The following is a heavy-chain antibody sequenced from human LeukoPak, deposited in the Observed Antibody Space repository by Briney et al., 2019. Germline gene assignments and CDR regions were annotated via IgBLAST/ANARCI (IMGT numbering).Heavy chain of an antibody. Sequence: SETLSLTCAVYRGSLTGYYWSWIRQTPGRGLEWVGEIHYTGATSYNPSLKSRATISTDTSKNQFSLRLSSVTAADTAVYYCARGNILTGYCFDFWGQGALVTVSS. V-gene: IGHV4-34*01. CDR1: RGSLTGYY. CDR3: ARGNILTGYCFDF. CDR2: IHYTGAT. D-gene: IGHD3-9*01. J-gene: IGHJ4*02.